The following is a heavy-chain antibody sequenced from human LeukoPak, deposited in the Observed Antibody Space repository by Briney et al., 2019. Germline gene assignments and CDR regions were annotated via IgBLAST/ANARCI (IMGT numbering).Heavy chain of an antibody. V-gene: IGHV3-66*01. D-gene: IGHD1-26*01. J-gene: IGHJ5*02. CDR3: AREAGSGEYNWFDP. Sequence: GGSLRLSCAASGFTVSSNYMSWVRQAPGKGLEWVSVIYSGVSTYYADSVKRRFTISRDNSKNTLYLQMNSLRAEDTAVYYCAREAGSGEYNWFDPWGQGTLVTVSS. CDR1: GFTVSSNY. CDR2: IYSGVST.